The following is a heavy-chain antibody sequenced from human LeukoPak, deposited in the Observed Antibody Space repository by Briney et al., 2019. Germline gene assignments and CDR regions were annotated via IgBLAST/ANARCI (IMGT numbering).Heavy chain of an antibody. CDR1: GGSISSYY. D-gene: IGHD3-10*01. V-gene: IGHV4-59*05. CDR3: ATLVRGKTFDY. CDR2: IYYSGST. Sequence: SETLSLTCTVSGGSISSYYWSWIRQPPGKGLEWIGSIYYSGSTYYNPSLRSRVTISVDTSKNQFSLKLSSVTAADTAVYYCATLVRGKTFDYWGQGTLVTVSS. J-gene: IGHJ4*02.